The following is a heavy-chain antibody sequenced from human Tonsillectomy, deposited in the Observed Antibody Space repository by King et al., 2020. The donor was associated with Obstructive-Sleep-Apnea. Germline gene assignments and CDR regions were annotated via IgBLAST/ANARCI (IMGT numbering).Heavy chain of an antibody. CDR2: IYYSGST. CDR3: ARGLGYCSGDNCHAFDM. CDR1: GGSISSYH. V-gene: IGHV4-59*01. D-gene: IGHD2-15*01. J-gene: IGHJ3*02. Sequence: HVQLQESGPGLVKPSETLSLICTVSGGSISSYHWSWIRQPPGKGLEWIGYIYYSGSTNYNPSLKSRVTISVDTSKNQFSLKLSSVTAADTAVYYCARGLGYCSGDNCHAFDMWGQGTMVTVSS.